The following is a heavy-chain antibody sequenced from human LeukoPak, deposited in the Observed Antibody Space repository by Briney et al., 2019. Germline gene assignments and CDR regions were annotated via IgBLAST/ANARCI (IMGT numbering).Heavy chain of an antibody. D-gene: IGHD3-10*01. CDR3: ARGGLTYIATNYYGYFDY. CDR2: INHSGST. CDR1: GGSFSGYY. Sequence: SETLSLTCAVYGGSFSGYYWSWIRQPPGKGLEWIGEINHSGSTKYNPSLKSRVTISVDTSRNQFSLKLSSVTAADTAVYYCARGGLTYIATNYYGYFDYWGQGTVVTVSS. V-gene: IGHV4-34*01. J-gene: IGHJ4*02.